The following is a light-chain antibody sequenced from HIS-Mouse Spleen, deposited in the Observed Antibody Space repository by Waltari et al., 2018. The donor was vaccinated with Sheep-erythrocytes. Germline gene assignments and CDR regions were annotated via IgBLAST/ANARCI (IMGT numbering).Light chain of an antibody. CDR3: SSYAGSNNWV. CDR2: EVS. Sequence: QSALTQPPSASGSPGQSVTISCTVTSSDVGGYNYVSWYQQHPGKAPKPMIYEVSMRPSGVPDRFSASTSGNTASLTVSGLQAEDEADYYCSSYAGSNNWVFDGGTKLTVL. J-gene: IGLJ3*02. CDR1: SSDVGGYNY. V-gene: IGLV2-8*01.